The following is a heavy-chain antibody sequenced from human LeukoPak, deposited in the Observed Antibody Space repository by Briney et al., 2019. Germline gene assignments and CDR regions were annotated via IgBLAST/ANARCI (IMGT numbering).Heavy chain of an antibody. CDR2: IWYDGSNK. CDR3: ARDPPMYYYDDPGSRDAFDT. J-gene: IGHJ3*02. Sequence: PGRSLRLSCAASGFTFSRYGMHWVRQAPGRGLEWVAVIWYDGSNKYYAESVKGRFTISRDNSKNTLHLQMNSLRAEDTAVYYCARDPPMYYYDDPGSRDAFDTWGQRTMVTVSS. CDR1: GFTFSRYG. D-gene: IGHD3-22*01. V-gene: IGHV3-33*01.